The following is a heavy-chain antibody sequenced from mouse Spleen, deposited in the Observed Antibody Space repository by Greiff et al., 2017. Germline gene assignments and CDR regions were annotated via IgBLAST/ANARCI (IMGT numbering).Heavy chain of an antibody. Sequence: DVQLVESGGGLVKRGGSLKLSCAASGFTFSSYYMSWVRQTPEKRLELVAAINSNGGSTYYPDTVKGRFTISRDNAKNTLYLQMSSLKSEDTALXYCARHELRLHYAMDYWGQGTSVTVSS. D-gene: IGHD1-2*01. CDR2: INSNGGST. V-gene: IGHV5-6-2*01. J-gene: IGHJ4*01. CDR1: GFTFSSYY. CDR3: ARHELRLHYAMDY.